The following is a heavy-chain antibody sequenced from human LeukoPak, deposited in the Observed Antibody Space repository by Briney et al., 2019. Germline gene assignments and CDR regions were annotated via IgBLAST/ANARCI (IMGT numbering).Heavy chain of an antibody. Sequence: GGSLRLSCAASGFTFSSSSMNWVRQAPGKGLEWVSSISSSGRYIYYADSVKGRFTISRDNARDSLYLQMNSLRAEDTAVYYCARDLASSISCYSNWGQGTLVTVS. CDR2: ISSSGRYI. D-gene: IGHD2-2*01. V-gene: IGHV3-21*01. CDR1: GFTFSSSS. J-gene: IGHJ4*02. CDR3: ARDLASSISCYSN.